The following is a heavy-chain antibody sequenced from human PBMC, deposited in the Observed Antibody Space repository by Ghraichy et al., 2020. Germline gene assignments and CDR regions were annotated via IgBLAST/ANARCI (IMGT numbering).Heavy chain of an antibody. J-gene: IGHJ6*02. Sequence: SETLSLTCTVSGASISGFYWSWIRQPPGKGLEWIGHIYYSGTTNYSPSLKSRLTLSVDRSQNLVSLMLSSVTSADTAVYYCARVSTMFGLAPWGMDIWGQGTTVTLS. CDR3: ARVSTMFGLAPWGMDI. D-gene: IGHD3-3*01. CDR2: IYYSGTT. V-gene: IGHV4-59*01. CDR1: GASISGFY.